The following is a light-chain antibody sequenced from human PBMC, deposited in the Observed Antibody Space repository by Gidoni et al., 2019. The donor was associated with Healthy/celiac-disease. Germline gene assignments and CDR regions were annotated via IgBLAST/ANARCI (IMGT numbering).Light chain of an antibody. J-gene: IGKJ4*01. CDR3: QQYDNLPLT. CDR2: DAS. V-gene: IGKV1-33*01. Sequence: DIQMTQSPSSLSASVGDRVTITCQASQDISNYLHWYQKKPGKAPKLLIYDASNLETGVPSRFSGSGSGTDFNFTISSLQPEDIATYYCQQYDNLPLTFGGGTKVEIK. CDR1: QDISNY.